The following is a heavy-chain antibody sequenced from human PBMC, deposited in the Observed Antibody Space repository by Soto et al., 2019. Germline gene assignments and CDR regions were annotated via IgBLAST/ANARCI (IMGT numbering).Heavy chain of an antibody. CDR2: IWYDGSNK. Sequence: QVQLVESGGGVVQPGRSLRLSCAASGFTFSSYGMHWVRQAPGKGLEWVAVIWYDGSNKYYADSVKGRFTISRDNSKNTLYLQRNSVRAEDTAVYYGARRAYYYDSSVVGDAFDIWGQGTMVTVSS. J-gene: IGHJ3*02. CDR1: GFTFSSYG. CDR3: ARRAYYYDSSVVGDAFDI. V-gene: IGHV3-33*01. D-gene: IGHD3-22*01.